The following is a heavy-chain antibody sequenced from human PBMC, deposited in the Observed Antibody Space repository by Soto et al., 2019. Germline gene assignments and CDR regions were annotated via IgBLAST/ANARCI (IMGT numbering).Heavy chain of an antibody. D-gene: IGHD3-10*01. CDR1: GGSVSSGSYY. CDR2: IYYSGST. V-gene: IGHV4-61*01. Sequence: SETLSLTCTVSGGSVSSGSYYWSWIRQPPGKGLEWIGYIYYSGSTNYNPSLKSRVTISVDTSKNQFSLKLSSVTAADPAVYYCAREALLPYLPHGDDAFDIWRQGTMVTVSS. CDR3: AREALLPYLPHGDDAFDI. J-gene: IGHJ3*02.